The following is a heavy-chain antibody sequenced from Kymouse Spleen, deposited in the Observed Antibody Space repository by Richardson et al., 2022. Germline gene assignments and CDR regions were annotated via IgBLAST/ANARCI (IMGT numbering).Heavy chain of an antibody. CDR3: ASATVTLYYFDY. J-gene: IGHJ4*02. Sequence: QLQLQESGPGLVKPSETLSLTCTVSGGSISSSSYYWGWIRQPPGKGLEWIGSIYYSGSTYYNPSLKSRVTISVDTSKNQFSLKLSSVTAADTAVYYCASATVTLYYFDYWGQGTLVTVSS. D-gene: IGHD4-11,IGHD4-11*01. CDR2: IYYSGST. CDR1: GGSISSSSYY. V-gene: IGHV4-39*01.